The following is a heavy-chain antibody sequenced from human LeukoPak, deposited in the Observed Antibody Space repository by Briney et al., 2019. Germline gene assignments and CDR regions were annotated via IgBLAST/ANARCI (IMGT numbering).Heavy chain of an antibody. CDR1: GGSISGYY. Sequence: SETLSLICSVSGGSISGYYWSWIRQPAGKGLEWIGRIYTSGSTNYNPSLESRVTMSVDTSKNQFSLKLSYVTAADTAVYYCARVDVFGVVSSDYYYYYMDVWGKGTTVTVSS. J-gene: IGHJ6*03. D-gene: IGHD3-3*01. CDR2: IYTSGST. V-gene: IGHV4-4*07. CDR3: ARVDVFGVVSSDYYYYYMDV.